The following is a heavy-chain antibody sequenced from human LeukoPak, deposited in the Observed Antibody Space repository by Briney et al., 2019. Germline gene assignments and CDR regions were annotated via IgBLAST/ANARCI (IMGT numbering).Heavy chain of an antibody. CDR2: IYNSGST. CDR1: GGSISSSNW. J-gene: IGHJ3*02. V-gene: IGHV4-4*02. CDR3: ARGRVGIKPDAFDI. Sequence: SGTLSLTCAVSGGSISSSNWWSWVRQPPGKGREWIGEIYNSGSTNYNPSLKSRVIISIDKPKNQFSLKLSSVTAADTAVYYCARGRVGIKPDAFDIWGQGTMVTVSS. D-gene: IGHD1-26*01.